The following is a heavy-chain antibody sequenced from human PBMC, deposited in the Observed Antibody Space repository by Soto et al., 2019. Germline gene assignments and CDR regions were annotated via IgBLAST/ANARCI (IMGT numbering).Heavy chain of an antibody. CDR3: AIYDSSGSRGFQH. D-gene: IGHD3-22*01. CDR1: GVSISSGSYY. V-gene: IGHV4-31*03. CDR2: IYYNGST. J-gene: IGHJ1*01. Sequence: QVQLQESGPGLVKPSQTLFLTCTVSGVSISSGSYYWSWIRQHPGKGLEWIGYIYYNGSTYYNPSLKSRVTISVDTSKNQFSLNLSSVTAADTAVYYCAIYDSSGSRGFQHWGQGTLVTVSS.